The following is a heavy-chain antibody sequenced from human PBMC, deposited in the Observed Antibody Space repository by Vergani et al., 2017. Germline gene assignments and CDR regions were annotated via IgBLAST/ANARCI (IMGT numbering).Heavy chain of an antibody. CDR2: ISSSSSYI. CDR3: ARRATITMVRSLDY. Sequence: EVQLVESGGGLVKPGGSLRLSCAASGFTFSSYSMNWVRQAPGKGLAWVSSISSSSSYIYYADSVKGRFTISRDNDKNSLYLQMNSLRAEDTAVYYCARRATITMVRSLDYWGQGTLVTVSS. CDR1: GFTFSSYS. D-gene: IGHD3-10*01. J-gene: IGHJ4*02. V-gene: IGHV3-21*01.